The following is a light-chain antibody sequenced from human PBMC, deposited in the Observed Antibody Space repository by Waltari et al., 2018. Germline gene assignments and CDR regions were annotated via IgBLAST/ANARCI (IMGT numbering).Light chain of an antibody. CDR3: NSRDSSGNLWV. CDR1: SLRSYY. J-gene: IGLJ3*02. Sequence: SSELTQDPAVSVALGQTVRITCQGDSLRSYYASWYQQKPGQAPVLVIYGKNNRPSGIPGRFSGSSSGNTASLTITGAQAEDEADYYCNSRDSSGNLWVFGGGTKLTVL. V-gene: IGLV3-19*01. CDR2: GKN.